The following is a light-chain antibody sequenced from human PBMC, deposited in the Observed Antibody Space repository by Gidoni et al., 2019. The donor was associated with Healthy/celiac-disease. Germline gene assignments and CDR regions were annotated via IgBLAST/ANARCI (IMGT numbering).Light chain of an antibody. CDR2: AAS. CDR3: QQSYSTPPLT. Sequence: DIQMTQSPSSLSASVGDRVNITCRARQSISSYLNWYQQKPGTAPKLLISAASSLQSGVPSRFRSSGSRTDFTLTISSLQPEDFATYYCQQSYSTPPLTFGGGTKVEIK. J-gene: IGKJ4*01. V-gene: IGKV1-39*01. CDR1: QSISSY.